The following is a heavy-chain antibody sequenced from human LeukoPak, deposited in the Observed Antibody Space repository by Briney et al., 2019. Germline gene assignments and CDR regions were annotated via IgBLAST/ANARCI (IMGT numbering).Heavy chain of an antibody. CDR1: GGSIISYY. CDR2: VDFTGYT. Sequence: SETLSLTCTVSGGSIISYYWTWIRQPPGKGLEWIGYVDFTGYTNYNPSLNRRVTMSVDTSKNQFSLKLNSVTAADTAVYYCARGSMSGRGPDFAFWGQGTLVTVSS. D-gene: IGHD3-10*01. J-gene: IGHJ4*02. V-gene: IGHV4-59*01. CDR3: ARGSMSGRGPDFAF.